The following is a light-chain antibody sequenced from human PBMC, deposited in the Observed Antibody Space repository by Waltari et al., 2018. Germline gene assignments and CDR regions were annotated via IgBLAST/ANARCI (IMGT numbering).Light chain of an antibody. J-gene: IGLJ7*01. CDR1: SPQIGNTY. CDR3: GTWDSSLSGAV. V-gene: IGLV1-51*02. Sequence: QSVLTQPPSVSAPPGQRVPISRPGGSPQIGNTYLPWYRQFPGTAPKLLIYENSERPSGIPGRFSGSKSGTSATLDITGLQAGDEADYYCGTWDSSLSGAVFGGGTHLTVL. CDR2: ENS.